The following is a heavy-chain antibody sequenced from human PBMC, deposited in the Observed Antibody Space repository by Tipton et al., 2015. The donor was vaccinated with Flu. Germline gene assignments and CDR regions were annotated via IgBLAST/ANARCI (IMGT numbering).Heavy chain of an antibody. D-gene: IGHD4-17*01. J-gene: IGHJ3*02. CDR1: GYSISSGYS. CDR3: ARGVYGDDGAFDI. CDR2: IYHTAA. Sequence: TLSLTCAVSGYSISSGYSWGWVRQPPGKGPEWIGYIYHTAAFHNPSLKSRVTISLDRSKNQFSLNLRSVSAADTAIYYCARGVYGDDGAFDIWGRGTMVTVSS. V-gene: IGHV4-38-2*01.